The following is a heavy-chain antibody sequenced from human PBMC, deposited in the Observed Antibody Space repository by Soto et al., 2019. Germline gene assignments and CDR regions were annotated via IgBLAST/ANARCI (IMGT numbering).Heavy chain of an antibody. CDR2: ISGSGFKK. CDR1: GFIFENFG. CDR3: AKNPGVELVPLATRDWFDP. Sequence: PGGSLRLSCAASGFIFENFGMSWVRQAPGKGLEWISSISGSGFKKYYADSVKGRFTISRDNSKSTVYLELNNLSAEDTAVYHCAKNPGVELVPLATRDWFDPWGQGSVVTVS. J-gene: IGHJ5*02. D-gene: IGHD1-26*01. V-gene: IGHV3-23*01.